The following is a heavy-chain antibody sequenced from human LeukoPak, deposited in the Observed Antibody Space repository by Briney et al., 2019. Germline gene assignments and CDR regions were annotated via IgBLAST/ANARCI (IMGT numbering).Heavy chain of an antibody. CDR3: AKDGGLWVSAHWGDS. Sequence: GSLRLSCTASGFTFSSYTMTWVRQAPGKGLKWVSTITTGDGNTYYADSVKGRFTVSRDDSKNTLYLQMNSLRAEDTAVYYCAKDGGLWVSAHWGDSWGRGTLVTVSS. J-gene: IGHJ4*02. CDR1: GFTFSSYT. V-gene: IGHV3-23*01. CDR2: ITTGDGNT. D-gene: IGHD7-27*01.